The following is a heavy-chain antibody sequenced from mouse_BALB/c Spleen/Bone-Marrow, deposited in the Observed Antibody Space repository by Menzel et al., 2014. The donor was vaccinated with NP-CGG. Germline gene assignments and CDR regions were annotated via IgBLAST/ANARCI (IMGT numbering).Heavy chain of an antibody. J-gene: IGHJ1*01. V-gene: IGHV5-17*02. CDR3: ARWGGYFDV. Sequence: QLVESGGGLVQPGGSRKLSCAASGFTFSSFGMHWVRQAPEKGLEWVAYIRSGSSTIYYADTVKGRFTISRDNPKNTLFQQMTNLKSEDTAMYYCARWGGYFDVWGAGTTVTSYS. CDR1: GFTFSSFG. CDR2: IRSGSSTI.